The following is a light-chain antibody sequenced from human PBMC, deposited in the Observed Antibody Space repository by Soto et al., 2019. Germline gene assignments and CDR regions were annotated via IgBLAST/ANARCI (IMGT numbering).Light chain of an antibody. Sequence: DIQMTQSPSTLSASVGDTVTVTCRASQSISGRLAWYQQKPGEAPHLIVYDSSTLENGVSSRFSGSGSGTECTLTINSLQTHDFATDYCQQYATDHRTFGRGTRLEVK. CDR1: QSISGR. CDR3: QQYATDHRT. CDR2: DSS. J-gene: IGKJ4*02. V-gene: IGKV1-5*01.